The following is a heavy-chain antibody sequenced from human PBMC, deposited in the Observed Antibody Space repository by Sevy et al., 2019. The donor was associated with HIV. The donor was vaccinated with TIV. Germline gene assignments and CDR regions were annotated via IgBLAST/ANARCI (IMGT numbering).Heavy chain of an antibody. CDR1: GYTFTGQY. D-gene: IGHD5-18*01. V-gene: IGHV1-2*02. J-gene: IGHJ4*02. CDR2: INPNSGDT. CDR3: SRDLRLRGYSYGCFDY. Sequence: ASVKVCCKASGYTFTGQYIHWVRQAPGQGLEWMGWINPNSGDTKYAQEIKGRVTMTRDTSISTAYMELSGLKSDDTAVYYCSRDLRLRGYSYGCFDYWGQGTLVTVSS.